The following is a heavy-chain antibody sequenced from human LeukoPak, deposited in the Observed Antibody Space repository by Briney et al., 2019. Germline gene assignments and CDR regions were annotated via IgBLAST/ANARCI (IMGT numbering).Heavy chain of an antibody. CDR2: ISGPGSPI. CDR3: ARDYSWAFDY. V-gene: IGHV3-11*04. CDR1: AFTFSDSY. J-gene: IGHJ4*02. Sequence: GGSLRLSCAASAFTFSDSYMNWVRQAPGKGLEWVSYISGPGSPIDYADSVKGRFTISRDNAKNSLFLQMDSLRDEDTAVYYCARDYSWAFDYWGQGTPVTVSS. D-gene: IGHD4-11*01.